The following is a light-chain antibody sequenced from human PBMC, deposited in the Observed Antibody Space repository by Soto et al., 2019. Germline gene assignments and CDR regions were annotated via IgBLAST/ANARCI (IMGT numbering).Light chain of an antibody. CDR1: QDITNY. V-gene: IGKV1-33*01. J-gene: IGKJ4*01. Sequence: DIQMTQSPSSLSASIGDRVTITCQASQDITNYLNWYQQKPGKAPKLLLYDASNLETGVPSRFSGSGSGTDFSFTISSLQPEDIATYFCQQYDNIPLTFGGGTKVEIK. CDR2: DAS. CDR3: QQYDNIPLT.